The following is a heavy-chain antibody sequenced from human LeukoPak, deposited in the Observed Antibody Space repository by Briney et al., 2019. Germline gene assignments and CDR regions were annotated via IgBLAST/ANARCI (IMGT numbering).Heavy chain of an antibody. CDR2: INPNSGGT. D-gene: IGHD3-10*01. Sequence: GASVKVSCKASGYTFTGYYMHWVRQAPGQGLEWMGWINPNSGGTNYAQKFQGRVTMTRDTSISTAYMELSRLRSDDTAVYYCASIPRKELLWFGEPNHDYWGQGTLVTVSS. CDR3: ASIPRKELLWFGEPNHDY. CDR1: GYTFTGYY. V-gene: IGHV1-2*02. J-gene: IGHJ4*02.